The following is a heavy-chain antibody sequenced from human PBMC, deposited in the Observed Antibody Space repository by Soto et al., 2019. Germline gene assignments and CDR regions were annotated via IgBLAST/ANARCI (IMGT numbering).Heavy chain of an antibody. Sequence: KPXATLSLTCTVSSGSISSYYWNWIRQPPGKGLEWIGYIYYNGSTNYNPSLKSRVTISVDTSKSQFSLKLSSVTAADTAVYYCARDLYDSSGYLDAFDIWGQGTMVTV. CDR3: ARDLYDSSGYLDAFDI. CDR2: IYYNGST. D-gene: IGHD3-22*01. V-gene: IGHV4-59*01. CDR1: SGSISSYY. J-gene: IGHJ3*02.